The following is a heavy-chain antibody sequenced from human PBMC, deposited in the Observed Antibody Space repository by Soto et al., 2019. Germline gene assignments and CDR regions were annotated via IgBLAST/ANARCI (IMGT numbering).Heavy chain of an antibody. J-gene: IGHJ4*02. CDR1: GFTFSSYA. D-gene: IGHD5-12*01. V-gene: IGHV3-23*01. Sequence: GGSLRLSCAASGFTFSSYAMSWVRQAPGKGLEWVSAISGSGGSTYYADSVKGRFTISRDNSKNTLYLQMNSLRAEDTAVYYCAKPPAHIVATINYFDYWGQGTLVTVSS. CDR3: AKPPAHIVATINYFDY. CDR2: ISGSGGST.